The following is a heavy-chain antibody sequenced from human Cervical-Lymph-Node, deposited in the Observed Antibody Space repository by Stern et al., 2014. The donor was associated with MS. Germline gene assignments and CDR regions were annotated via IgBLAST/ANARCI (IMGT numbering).Heavy chain of an antibody. D-gene: IGHD6-6*01. CDR3: ATYSKSSIRAYDI. J-gene: IGHJ3*02. CDR2: SYPADSDT. Sequence: VQLVQSGAEVQRPGASLRISCKGSGYSFTNSWIGWVRQMPGQGLEWMGISYPADSDTRYSPSFQGQVTISADKSITTAYLEWSSLKASDTAMYYCATYSKSSIRAYDIWGQGTMVTVSS. CDR1: GYSFTNSW. V-gene: IGHV5-51*01.